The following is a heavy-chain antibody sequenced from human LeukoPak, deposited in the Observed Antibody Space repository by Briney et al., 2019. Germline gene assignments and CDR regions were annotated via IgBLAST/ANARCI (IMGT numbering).Heavy chain of an antibody. CDR3: ARDRGEGTPLDP. CDR2: IRIDGSDT. V-gene: IGHV3-74*01. J-gene: IGHJ5*02. D-gene: IGHD6-25*01. CDR1: GFNVNSYW. Sequence: PGGSLRLSCEASGFNVNSYWMHWVRQAPGKGLVWVSLIRIDGSDTDYADSVRGRFTTSRDNAKNALYLQMDSQRVEDTAIYYCARDRGEGTPLDPWGQGTLVTVSS.